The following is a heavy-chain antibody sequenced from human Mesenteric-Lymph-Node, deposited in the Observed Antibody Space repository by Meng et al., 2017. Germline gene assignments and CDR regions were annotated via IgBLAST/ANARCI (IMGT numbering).Heavy chain of an antibody. Sequence: GESLKISCAASGFTLSTYWMAWVRQAPGKGLEWVANIGRDGGDIYYVDSVKGRFTIYRDNAKNSLYLQMDSLRDEDTAVYYCERGEGVTNLDYWGQGTLVTVSS. V-gene: IGHV3-7*03. CDR1: GFTLSTYW. CDR3: ERGEGVTNLDY. CDR2: IGRDGGDI. J-gene: IGHJ4*02. D-gene: IGHD3-10*01.